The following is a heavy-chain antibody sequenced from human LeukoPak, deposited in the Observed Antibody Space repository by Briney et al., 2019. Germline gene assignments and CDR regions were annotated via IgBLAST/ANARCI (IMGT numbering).Heavy chain of an antibody. J-gene: IGHJ4*02. V-gene: IGHV3-23*01. CDR1: GFTFSSYA. CDR2: ISGSGGST. Sequence: GGSLRLSCAASGFTFSSYAMSWVRQAPGEGLEWVTAISGSGGSTYYADSVEGRFTISRDSSKNALYLQMNSQRAEHTAVYYCPKDLRGSNYGVSRGYWGQGTLVTVSS. CDR3: PKDLRGSNYGVSRGY. D-gene: IGHD4-17*01.